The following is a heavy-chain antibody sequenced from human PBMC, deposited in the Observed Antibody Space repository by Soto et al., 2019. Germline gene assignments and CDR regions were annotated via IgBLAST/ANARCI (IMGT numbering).Heavy chain of an antibody. J-gene: IGHJ4*02. Sequence: ASVKVSCKTSGYTFISYTMHWVRQAPGQRLEWMGWINAGNGNTKYSQKFQGRVTITRDTSASTAYMELSSLRSEDTAVYYCAGMYYYGTSGGLDYWGQGTPVTVSS. CDR1: GYTFISYT. CDR2: INAGNGNT. CDR3: AGMYYYGTSGGLDY. D-gene: IGHD3-22*01. V-gene: IGHV1-3*01.